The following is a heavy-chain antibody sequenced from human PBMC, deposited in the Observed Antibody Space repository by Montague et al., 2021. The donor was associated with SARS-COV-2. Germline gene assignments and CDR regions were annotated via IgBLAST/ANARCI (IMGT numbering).Heavy chain of an antibody. D-gene: IGHD6-13*01. J-gene: IGHJ3*02. CDR1: GDSVSSNSAA. CDR3: ARGSSIAAAGDAFDI. V-gene: IGHV6-1*01. Sequence: CAISGDSVSSNSAAWNWIRQSPSRGLEWLGGTYYRSKWYNDYAVSVKSRITINPDTSKNQFSLQLNSVTPEDTAVYYCARGSSIAAAGDAFDIWGQGTMVTVSS. CDR2: TYYRSKWYN.